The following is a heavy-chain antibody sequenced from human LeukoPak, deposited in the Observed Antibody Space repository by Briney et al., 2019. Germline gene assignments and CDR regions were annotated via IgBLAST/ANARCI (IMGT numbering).Heavy chain of an antibody. Sequence: GGSLRLSCAASGFTFSSYEMNWVRQAPGKGLEWGSYISSSGSTIYYADSVKGRFTISRDNAKNSLYLQMNSLRAEDAAVYYCARGSSAGGNNWFDPWGQGTLVTVSS. CDR1: GFTFSSYE. V-gene: IGHV3-48*03. CDR3: ARGSSAGGNNWFDP. D-gene: IGHD1-26*01. J-gene: IGHJ5*02. CDR2: ISSSGSTI.